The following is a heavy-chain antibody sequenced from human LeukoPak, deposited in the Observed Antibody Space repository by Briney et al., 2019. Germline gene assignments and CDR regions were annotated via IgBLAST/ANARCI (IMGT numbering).Heavy chain of an antibody. V-gene: IGHV4-59*08. Sequence: SETLSLTCTVSGGSISSYYWSWIRQPPGKGLEWICYIYYSGSTNYNPSLKSRVTISVDTSKNQFSLKLSSVTAADTAVYYFARVSYSYADYWGQGTLVTVSS. J-gene: IGHJ4*02. CDR2: IYYSGST. CDR1: GGSISSYY. D-gene: IGHD5-18*01. CDR3: ARVSYSYADY.